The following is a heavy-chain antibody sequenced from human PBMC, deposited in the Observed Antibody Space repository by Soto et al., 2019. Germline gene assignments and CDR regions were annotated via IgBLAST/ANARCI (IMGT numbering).Heavy chain of an antibody. CDR2: ISVRGGTT. D-gene: IGHD3-22*01. J-gene: IGHJ4*02. V-gene: IGHV3-23*01. CDR1: GFTFSSYA. Sequence: PGGSLRLSCEASGFTFSSYAMTWVRQAPGKGLEWVSLISVRGGTTYFADSVKGRFTISRDNSKNTLYLQVNSLRAEDTAVYYCAKTVSSGYPYYFDYWGQGTLVTVSS. CDR3: AKTVSSGYPYYFDY.